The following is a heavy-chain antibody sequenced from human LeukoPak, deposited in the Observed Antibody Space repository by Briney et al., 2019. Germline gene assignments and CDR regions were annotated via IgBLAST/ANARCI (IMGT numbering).Heavy chain of an antibody. J-gene: IGHJ4*02. CDR3: ASGVLVSNFDY. D-gene: IGHD2-8*01. V-gene: IGHV4-59*01. Sequence: SETLSLTCTVSGGSISSYYWSWIRQPPGKGLEWIGYIYYSGSTNYNPSLKSRVTISVNTSKNQFSLKLSSVTAADTAVYYCASGVLVSNFDYWGQGTLVTVSS. CDR2: IYYSGST. CDR1: GGSISSYY.